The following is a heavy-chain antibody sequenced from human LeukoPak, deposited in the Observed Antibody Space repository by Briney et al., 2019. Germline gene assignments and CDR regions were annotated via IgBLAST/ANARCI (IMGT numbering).Heavy chain of an antibody. CDR2: IKKTGSET. D-gene: IGHD2-15*01. Sequence: GGSLRLSCAASGFTFNHFWMSWIRQAPGRGLEWVAYIKKTGSETYYVDSVKGRFTITRDNTRNSLFLQMYSLRAEDTAVYFCAREDGYCSGGNCYSYFDSWGQGTLVIVSS. CDR1: GFTFNHFW. CDR3: AREDGYCSGGNCYSYFDS. V-gene: IGHV3-7*01. J-gene: IGHJ4*02.